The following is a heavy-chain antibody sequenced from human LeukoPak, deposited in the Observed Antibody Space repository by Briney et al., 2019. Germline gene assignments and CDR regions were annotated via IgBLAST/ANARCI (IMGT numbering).Heavy chain of an antibody. CDR2: ISSRSSYI. D-gene: IGHD2-15*01. CDR3: ARDVGRVVDEIDY. J-gene: IGHJ4*02. CDR1: GFTFSSYS. Sequence: KPGGSLRLSCAASGFTFSSYSMNWVRQAPGKGLEWASCISSRSSYIYYADSLKGRFTISRDNAKNSLYLQMNSLRAEDTAVYYCARDVGRVVDEIDYWGRGTLVTVSS. V-gene: IGHV3-21*01.